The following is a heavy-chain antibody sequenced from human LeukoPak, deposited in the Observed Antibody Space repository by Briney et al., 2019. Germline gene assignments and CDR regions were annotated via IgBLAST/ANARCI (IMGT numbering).Heavy chain of an antibody. J-gene: IGHJ4*02. V-gene: IGHV3-21*01. D-gene: IGHD2-2*01. Sequence: GGSLRLSCAASGFTFSRYSMNWVRQAPGKGLEWVSSISSSSSFIYYADSVKGRFTISRDNAKNSLYLQMNSLRAEDTAVYYCARDPPLGSCSTISCPHLDYWGQGTLVPVSS. CDR1: GFTFSRYS. CDR3: ARDPPLGSCSTISCPHLDY. CDR2: ISSSSSFI.